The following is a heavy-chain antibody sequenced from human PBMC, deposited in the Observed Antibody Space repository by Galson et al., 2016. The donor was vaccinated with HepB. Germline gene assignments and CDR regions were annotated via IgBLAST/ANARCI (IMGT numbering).Heavy chain of an antibody. V-gene: IGHV3-48*02. CDR1: GFTFSSYS. Sequence: SLRLSCAASGFTFSSYSMNWVRQAPGKGLEWVSYISSGSNTIYYADSVKGRFTISRDNAKNSLYLQMNSLRDDDTAVYYCARETEGYFDYWGQGTLVTVSS. CDR2: ISSGSNTI. CDR3: ARETEGYFDY. J-gene: IGHJ4*02.